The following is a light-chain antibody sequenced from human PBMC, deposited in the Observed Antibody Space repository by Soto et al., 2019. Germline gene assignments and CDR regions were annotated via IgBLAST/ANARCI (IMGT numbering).Light chain of an antibody. J-gene: IGKJ2*01. CDR3: QQFGSSIPHT. Sequence: EIVMTQSPGTLSLSPGERATISCRASQVIGSRYLAWYHQKSGQAPRLLIYGTSSRATGIPDRFSGSGSGTDFTLTISRLEPEDCGVYYCQQFGSSIPHTFGQGTKLEIK. V-gene: IGKV3-20*01. CDR2: GTS. CDR1: QVIGSRY.